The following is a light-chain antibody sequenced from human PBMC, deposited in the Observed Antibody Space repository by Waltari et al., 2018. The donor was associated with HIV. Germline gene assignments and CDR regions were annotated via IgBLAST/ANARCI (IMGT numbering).Light chain of an antibody. CDR1: SSDIGSFHY. CDR3: CSYAGTYTYV. V-gene: IGLV2-11*01. Sequence: QSALTQPRSVSGSPGQSVTISSTGTSSDIGSFHYVYWYQQYPGKAPKVIIYEVSQRPSGVPDRFTASKSGITASLTISGLQDEDEADYYCCSYAGTYTYVFGTGTTVTVL. J-gene: IGLJ1*01. CDR2: EVS.